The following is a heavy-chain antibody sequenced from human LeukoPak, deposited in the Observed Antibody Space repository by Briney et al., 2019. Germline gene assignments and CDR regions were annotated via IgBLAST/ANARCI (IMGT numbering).Heavy chain of an antibody. Sequence: SETLSLTCSVSGGAVRDSKYWTWIRKSPENRLEWIGYISNGGSTEYNPSLKSRVTISLDTSKSQFSLKLISMTAADRAVYYCARQSKGLLDSWGQGTLVTVSS. V-gene: IGHV4-59*08. CDR2: ISNGGST. CDR3: ARQSKGLLDS. J-gene: IGHJ4*02. CDR1: GGAVRDSKY.